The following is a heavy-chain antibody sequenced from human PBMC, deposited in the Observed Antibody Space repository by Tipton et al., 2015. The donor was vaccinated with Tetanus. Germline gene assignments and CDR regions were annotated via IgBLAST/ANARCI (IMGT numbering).Heavy chain of an antibody. CDR3: ARTLRGTTRVGFQYLSYYRMDV. J-gene: IGHJ6*02. CDR1: GYYLTNYG. D-gene: IGHD4-17*01. Sequence: QLVQSGAEVRKPGASVRISCTLSGYYLTNYGVSWVRQAPGQGLEWMAWISGYSGSTKFAQRFQGRVAMTTDTSTSTAFMEVTRLGSEDTAIYYCARTLRGTTRVGFQYLSYYRMDVWGQGTTVTVSS. CDR2: ISGYSGST. V-gene: IGHV1-18*01.